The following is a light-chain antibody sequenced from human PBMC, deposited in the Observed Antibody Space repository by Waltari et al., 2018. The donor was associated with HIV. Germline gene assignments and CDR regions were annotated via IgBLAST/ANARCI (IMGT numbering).Light chain of an antibody. CDR1: QSLKHTDGKTY. J-gene: IGKJ2*01. CDR3: MQSLHLLYT. CDR2: EAS. Sequence: DIVMTQTPPSLSVTPGQTASFSCNSSQSLKHTDGKTYLYWYLQRPGQSPQVLIYEASKRYAGVPDRFSGSGSGTHFTLKIARVEAEDVGSYYCMQSLHLLYTFGQGTKLNFK. V-gene: IGKV2D-29*02.